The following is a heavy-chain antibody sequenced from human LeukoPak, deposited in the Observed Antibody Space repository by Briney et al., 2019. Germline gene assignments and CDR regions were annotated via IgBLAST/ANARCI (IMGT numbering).Heavy chain of an antibody. D-gene: IGHD3-3*01. CDR2: IYYSGST. CDR3: ARASTVNDFWSGSIMHYFDY. J-gene: IGHJ4*02. V-gene: IGHV4-39*07. CDR1: GGSISSNSYY. Sequence: SETLSLTCTVSGGSISSNSYYWGWIRQPPGKGLEWIGSIYYSGSTYYNPSLKSQVTISVDTSKNQFSLKLSSVTAADTAVYYCARASTVNDFWSGSIMHYFDYWGQGTLVTVSS.